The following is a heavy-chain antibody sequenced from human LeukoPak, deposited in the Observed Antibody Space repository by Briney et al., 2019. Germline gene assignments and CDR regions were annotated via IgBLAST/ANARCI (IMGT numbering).Heavy chain of an antibody. J-gene: IGHJ4*02. CDR2: IYYSGST. D-gene: IGHD3-3*01. CDR1: GGSISSYY. Sequence: SETLSLTCAVSGGSISSYYWSWIRQPPGKGLEWLGYIYYSGSTNYNPSLKSRVTITVETSKNQFSLKLSSVTAADTAVYYCARGVPDDFWSGYYTPVWGQGTLVTVSS. CDR3: ARGVPDDFWSGYYTPV. V-gene: IGHV4-59*01.